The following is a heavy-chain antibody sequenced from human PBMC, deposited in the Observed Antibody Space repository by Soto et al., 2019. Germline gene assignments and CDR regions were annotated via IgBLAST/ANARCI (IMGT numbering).Heavy chain of an antibody. CDR2: ISYDGTNK. V-gene: IGHV3-30-3*01. CDR1: GFTTPSGFTFSYYA. CDR3: ASGTAGELLDY. D-gene: IGHD3-10*01. J-gene: IGHJ4*02. Sequence: QVQLVESGGGVVQPGKSLRLSCAASGFTTPSGFTFSYYAMHWVRQAPGKGLEWVAVISYDGTNKNYADSVKGRFTISRDNSQNTVSLEMNSLGVDDTAVYYCASGTAGELLDYWGQGTLVTVSS.